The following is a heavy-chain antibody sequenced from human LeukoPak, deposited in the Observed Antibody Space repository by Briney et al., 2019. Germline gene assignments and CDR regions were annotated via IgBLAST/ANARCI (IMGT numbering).Heavy chain of an antibody. D-gene: IGHD3-10*01. CDR1: GGSISSSNW. CDR3: VMAAGKDY. Sequence: SGTLSLTCAVSGGSISSSNWWSWVRQPPGKGLEWIGEINHSGSTDYNPSLKSRVTISVDTSKNQFSLKLSSVTAADTAVYYCVMAAGKDYWGQGTLVTVSS. CDR2: INHSGST. J-gene: IGHJ4*02. V-gene: IGHV4-4*02.